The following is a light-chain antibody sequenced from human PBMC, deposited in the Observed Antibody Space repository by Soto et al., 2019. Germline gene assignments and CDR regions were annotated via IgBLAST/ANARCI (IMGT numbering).Light chain of an antibody. Sequence: QSVLTQPRSMSGSPGQSVTISCSGTGSDIGSYDYVSWYQQHPDKAPKLMLYDVGKRPSGVPDRFSGSKSGSTASLTISGLQAEDEADYYCCAYAGSYTPVFGGGTKVTVL. V-gene: IGLV2-11*01. J-gene: IGLJ3*02. CDR2: DVG. CDR1: GSDIGSYDY. CDR3: CAYAGSYTPV.